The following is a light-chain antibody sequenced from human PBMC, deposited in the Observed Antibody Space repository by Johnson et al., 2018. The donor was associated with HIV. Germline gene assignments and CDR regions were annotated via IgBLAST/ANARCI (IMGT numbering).Light chain of an antibody. J-gene: IGLJ1*01. V-gene: IGLV1-51*02. Sequence: QSVLTQPPSVSAAPGQKVTISCSGSSSNIGNNYVSWYQQLPGTAPKVLIYENNKRPSGIPDRLSGSQSDTSTTLGITGLQTGDEADYYCGTWDSSLSVYVFGTGTKVTVL. CDR1: SSNIGNNY. CDR3: GTWDSSLSVYV. CDR2: ENN.